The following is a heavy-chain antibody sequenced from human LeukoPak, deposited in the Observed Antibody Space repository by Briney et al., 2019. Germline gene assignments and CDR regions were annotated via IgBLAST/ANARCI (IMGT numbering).Heavy chain of an antibody. Sequence: GGSLRLSCAASGFTFRSYSLNWVRQAPGKGLEWVSSISTSSSYIYYADSVKGRFTTSRDNARNSLYLQMNSLRAEDTALYYCAKGTGAIDYWGQGTLVTVSS. D-gene: IGHD1-1*01. CDR2: ISTSSSYI. J-gene: IGHJ4*02. CDR1: GFTFRSYS. CDR3: AKGTGAIDY. V-gene: IGHV3-21*04.